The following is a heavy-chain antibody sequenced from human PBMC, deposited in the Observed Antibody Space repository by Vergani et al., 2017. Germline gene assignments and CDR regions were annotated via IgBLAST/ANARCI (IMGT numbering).Heavy chain of an antibody. Sequence: QVQLQESGPGLVKPSQTLSLTCTVSGGSISSGGYYWSWIRQPPGKGLEWIGEINHSGSTNYNPSLKSRVTISVDTSKNQFSLKLSSVTAADTAVYYCARGHVSSWYFSGSTLGYWGQGTLVTVSS. CDR2: INHSGST. CDR3: ARGHVSSWYFSGSTLGY. J-gene: IGHJ4*02. D-gene: IGHD6-13*01. V-gene: IGHV4-31*03. CDR1: GGSISSGGYY.